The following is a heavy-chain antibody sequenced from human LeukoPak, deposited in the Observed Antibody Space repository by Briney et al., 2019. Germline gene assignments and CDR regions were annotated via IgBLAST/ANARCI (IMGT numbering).Heavy chain of an antibody. Sequence: SVKVSCKASGGTFSSYAISWVRQAPGQGLEWMGRIIPSLGIANYAQKFQGRVTITADKSTSTAYMELSSLRSEDTAVYYCARIGPGYCSGGSCYTPETPELPAQNDYWGQGTLVTVSS. D-gene: IGHD2-15*01. J-gene: IGHJ4*02. CDR3: ARIGPGYCSGGSCYTPETPELPAQNDY. CDR1: GGTFSSYA. CDR2: IIPSLGIA. V-gene: IGHV1-69*04.